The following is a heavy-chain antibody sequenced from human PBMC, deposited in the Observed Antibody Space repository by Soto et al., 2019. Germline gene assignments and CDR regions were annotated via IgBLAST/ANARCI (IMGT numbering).Heavy chain of an antibody. CDR2: ISYDGSNK. CDR3: AKQTAYCGGDCWGGYFDY. CDR1: GFTFSSYG. V-gene: IGHV3-30*18. J-gene: IGHJ4*02. Sequence: ESGGGVVQPGRSLRLSCAASGFTFSSYGMHWVRQAPGKGLEWVAVISYDGSNKYYADSVKGRFTISRDNSKNTLYLQMNSLRAEDTAVYYCAKQTAYCGGDCWGGYFDYWGQGTLVTVSS. D-gene: IGHD2-21*02.